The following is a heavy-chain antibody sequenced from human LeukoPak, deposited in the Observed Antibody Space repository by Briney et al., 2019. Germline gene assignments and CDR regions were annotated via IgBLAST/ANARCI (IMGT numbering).Heavy chain of an antibody. CDR2: ISGGGGST. CDR3: AKGGWGSKIDY. CDR1: GFTFRSYS. Sequence: GGSLRLSCAASGFTFRSYSMSWVRQAPGKGLEWVSAISGGGGSTYYADSVKGRFTISRDNSKNTLYLQMNSLRAEDTAVYYCAKGGWGSKIDYWGQGILVTVSS. V-gene: IGHV3-23*01. J-gene: IGHJ4*02. D-gene: IGHD3-10*01.